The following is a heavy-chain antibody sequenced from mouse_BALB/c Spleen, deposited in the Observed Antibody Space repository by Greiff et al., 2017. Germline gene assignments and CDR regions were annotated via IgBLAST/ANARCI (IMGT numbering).Heavy chain of an antibody. J-gene: IGHJ2*01. V-gene: IGHV5-17*02. CDR2: ISSGSSTI. Sequence: EVKVVESGGGLVQPGGSRKLSCAASGFTFSSFGMHWVRQAPEKGLEWVAYISSGSSTIYYADTVKGRFTISRDNPKNTLFLQMTSLRSEDTAMYYCARREVRITTKAFDYWGQGTTLTVSS. D-gene: IGHD2-4*01. CDR1: GFTFSSFG. CDR3: ARREVRITTKAFDY.